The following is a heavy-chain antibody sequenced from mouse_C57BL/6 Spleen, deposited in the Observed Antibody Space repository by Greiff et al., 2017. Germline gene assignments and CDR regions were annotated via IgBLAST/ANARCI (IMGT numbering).Heavy chain of an antibody. CDR3: ARVTEDAMDY. CDR1: GFTFSDYY. Sequence: EVKVVESEGGLVQPGSSMKLSCTASGFTFSDYYMAWVRQVPEKGLEWVANINYDGSSTYYLDSLKSRFIISRDNAKNILYLQMSSLKSEDTATYYCARVTEDAMDYWGQGTSVTVSS. CDR2: INYDGSST. V-gene: IGHV5-16*01. D-gene: IGHD4-1*01. J-gene: IGHJ4*01.